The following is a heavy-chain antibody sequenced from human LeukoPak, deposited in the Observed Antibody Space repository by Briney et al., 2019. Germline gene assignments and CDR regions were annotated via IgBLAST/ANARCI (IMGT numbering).Heavy chain of an antibody. Sequence: GGSLRLSYGASGFTFSTYHMNWVRQAPGKGLEWVSSISSISTYMYYADSVKGRFTISRDNAKNSLYLQMNRLRAEDTAVYYCARDSWADCSSTSCYSNYWGQGTLVTVSS. CDR2: ISSISTYM. V-gene: IGHV3-21*01. D-gene: IGHD2-2*01. J-gene: IGHJ4*02. CDR3: ARDSWADCSSTSCYSNY. CDR1: GFTFSTYH.